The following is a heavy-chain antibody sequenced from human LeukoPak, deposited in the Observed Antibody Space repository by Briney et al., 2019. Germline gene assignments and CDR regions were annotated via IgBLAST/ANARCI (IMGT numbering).Heavy chain of an antibody. CDR3: ARDRYYDATGQVDY. CDR2: MNPSVGAT. D-gene: IGHD3-22*01. CDR1: GYSLPRHY. V-gene: IGHV1-46*01. J-gene: IGHJ4*02. Sequence: ASVKVSCKTSGYSLPRHYIHWVRQAPGQGLEWMGIMNPSVGATTYAPRYQGRVTMTRDTSTSTFYMELSGLTSEDTAVYYCARDRYYDATGQVDYWGQGTLVTVSS.